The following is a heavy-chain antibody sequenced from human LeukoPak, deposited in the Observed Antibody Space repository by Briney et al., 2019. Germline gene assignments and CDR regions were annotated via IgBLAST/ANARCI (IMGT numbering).Heavy chain of an antibody. CDR1: GGSISSNSYS. CDR2: INHSGST. J-gene: IGHJ5*02. V-gene: IGHV4-39*07. Sequence: SETLSLTCTVSGGSISSNSYSWGWIRQPPGKGLEWIGEINHSGSTNYNPSLKSRVTISVDTSKNQFSLKLSSVTAADTAVYYCARVGKQWLVLRGWFDPWGQGTLVTVSS. CDR3: ARVGKQWLVLRGWFDP. D-gene: IGHD6-19*01.